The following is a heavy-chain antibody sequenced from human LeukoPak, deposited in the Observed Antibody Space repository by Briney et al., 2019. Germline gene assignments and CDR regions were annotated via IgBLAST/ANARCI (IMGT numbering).Heavy chain of an antibody. D-gene: IGHD3-3*01. Sequence: PGRSLRLSCAASGFTFSSYGMHWVRQAPGKGLGWVAVISYDGSNKYYADSVKGRFTISRDNSKNTLYLQMNSLRAEDTAVYYCAKSSGGYYYYYGMDVRGQGTTVTVSS. CDR1: GFTFSSYG. CDR3: AKSSGGYYYYYGMDV. J-gene: IGHJ6*02. V-gene: IGHV3-30*18. CDR2: ISYDGSNK.